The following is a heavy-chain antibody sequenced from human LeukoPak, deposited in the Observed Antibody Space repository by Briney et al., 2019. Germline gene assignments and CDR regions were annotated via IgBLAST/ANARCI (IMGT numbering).Heavy chain of an antibody. CDR3: ARVVVVPASYYFDY. J-gene: IGHJ4*02. V-gene: IGHV1-69*04. CDR2: IIPILGIA. Sequence: ASVKVSCKASGGTFSSYAISWVRQAPGQGLEWMGRIIPILGIANYAQKFQGRVTITADKSTSTAYMELSSLRSEDTAVYYCARVVVVPASYYFDYWGQGTLVTVSS. D-gene: IGHD2-2*01. CDR1: GGTFSSYA.